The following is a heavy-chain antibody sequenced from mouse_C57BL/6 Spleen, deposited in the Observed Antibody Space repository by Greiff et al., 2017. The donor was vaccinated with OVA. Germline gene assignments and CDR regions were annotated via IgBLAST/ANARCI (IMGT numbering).Heavy chain of an antibody. V-gene: IGHV5-4*01. CDR1: GFTFSSYA. CDR2: ISDGGSYT. D-gene: IGHD2-3*01. CDR3: AREGDDGYRYYFDY. Sequence: EVKLVESGGGLVKPGGSLKLSCAASGFTFSSYAMSWVRQTPEKRLEWVATISDGGSYTYYPDNVKGRFTISRDNAKNNLYLQMSHLKSEDTAMYYCAREGDDGYRYYFDYWGQGTTLTVSS. J-gene: IGHJ2*01.